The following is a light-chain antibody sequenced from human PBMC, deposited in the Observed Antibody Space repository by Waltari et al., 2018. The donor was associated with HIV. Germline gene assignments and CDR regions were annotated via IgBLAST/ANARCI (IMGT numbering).Light chain of an antibody. V-gene: IGLV1-51*01. CDR3: GTWDSSLSAV. Sequence: QSVLTQPPSVSAAPGQTVTISCSGRGSNIGGHEVSWYQQQPGTAPKLHIYDNNKRSAGIPDRFSGSKSGTSATLGITGLQTGDEADYYCGTWDSSLSAVFGGGTKVTV. J-gene: IGLJ3*02. CDR1: GSNIGGHE. CDR2: DNN.